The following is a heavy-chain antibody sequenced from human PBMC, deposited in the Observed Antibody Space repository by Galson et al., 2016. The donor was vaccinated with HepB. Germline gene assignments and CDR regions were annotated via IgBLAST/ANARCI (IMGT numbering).Heavy chain of an antibody. Sequence: SLRLSCAVSGFTFKTYNMNWVRQAPGKGLEWLAVIWLEGYYGDSVKGRFTVSRDNSRNTVYLQVNSPRADDTAVYYCARDQGTGTSSGHYLDYWGQGTLLTVSS. J-gene: IGHJ4*02. CDR1: GFTFKTYN. D-gene: IGHD1-7*01. V-gene: IGHV3-33*08. CDR3: ARDQGTGTSSGHYLDY. CDR2: IWLEG.